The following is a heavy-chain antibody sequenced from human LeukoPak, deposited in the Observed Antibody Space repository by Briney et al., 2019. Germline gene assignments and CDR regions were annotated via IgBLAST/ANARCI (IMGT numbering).Heavy chain of an antibody. V-gene: IGHV1-3*01. J-gene: IGHJ4*02. CDR3: ARDQGGEAAFDY. Sequence: ASVKVSCKASGYTFTSYAMHWVRQAPGQRLEWMGWINAGNGNTKYSQKFQGRVTITRDTSASTAYMELSSLRSEDTAVYYCARDQGGEAAFDYWGQGTLVTVSS. CDR2: INAGNGNT. D-gene: IGHD3-16*01. CDR1: GYTFTSYA.